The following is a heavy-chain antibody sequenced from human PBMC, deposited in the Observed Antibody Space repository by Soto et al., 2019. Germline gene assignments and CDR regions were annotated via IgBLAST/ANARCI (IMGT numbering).Heavy chain of an antibody. CDR2: IYDTWTT. J-gene: IGHJ3*02. V-gene: IGHV4-30-4*01. Sequence: QVQLQEAGPGLVRPSQTLSLTCTVAGGSMRDNDYYWSWLRQSPGQGLQWIGYIYDTWTTSYSPSLKSRVTMSADTSRNQFFLKLTSVTAADTALYFCARGIVRGGFDIWGQGTLVPVSS. CDR3: ARGIVRGGFDI. CDR1: GGSMRDNDYY. D-gene: IGHD3-10*02.